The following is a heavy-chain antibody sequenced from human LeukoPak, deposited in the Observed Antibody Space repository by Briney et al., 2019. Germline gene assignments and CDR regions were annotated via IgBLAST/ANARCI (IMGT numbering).Heavy chain of an antibody. CDR3: ARWYHSDIACYYDY. V-gene: IGHV3-53*01. CDR1: GLTVSNNY. Sequence: GGSLRLSCAVSGLTVSNNYMSWVRQAPGKGLEWVSIIYSDGTTYYRDSVKGRFSISRDNSKNTLHLQMDSLRAEDTAVYYCARWYHSDIACYYDYWGQGTLVTVSS. CDR2: IYSDGTT. J-gene: IGHJ4*02. D-gene: IGHD2-21*02.